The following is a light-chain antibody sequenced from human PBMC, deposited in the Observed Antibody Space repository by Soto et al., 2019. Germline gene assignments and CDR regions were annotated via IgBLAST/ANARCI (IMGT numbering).Light chain of an antibody. CDR3: QQYYSYPLT. CDR1: QGISSY. CDR2: AAS. J-gene: IGKJ4*01. V-gene: IGKV1-8*01. Sequence: AIRMTQSPSSFSASTGDRVTITCRASQGISSYLAWYQQKPGKAPKLLIYAASTLQSEVPSRFSGSGSGTDFTLTISYLQSEDFATYYCQQYYSYPLTFGGGTKVEIK.